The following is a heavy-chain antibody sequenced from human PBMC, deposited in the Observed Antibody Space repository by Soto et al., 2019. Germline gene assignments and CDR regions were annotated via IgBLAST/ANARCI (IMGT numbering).Heavy chain of an antibody. D-gene: IGHD1-1*01. V-gene: IGHV4-59*08. Sequence: KLRKTLSLTCTVSGGSISSYYWSWIRQSPGKGLEWIGYIYYSGSTNYNPSLKSRVTISVDTSKNQFSLKLSSVTAADTAVYYCARQSRLWMKFDYWGQGTPVTVSS. CDR3: ARQSRLWMKFDY. J-gene: IGHJ4*02. CDR2: IYYSGST. CDR1: GGSISSYY.